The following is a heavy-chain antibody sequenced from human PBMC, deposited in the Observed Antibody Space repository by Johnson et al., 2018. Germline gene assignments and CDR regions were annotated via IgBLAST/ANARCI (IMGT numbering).Heavy chain of an antibody. V-gene: IGHV3-7*01. J-gene: IGHJ6*03. D-gene: IGHD2-2*01. CDR1: GLSFSYAW. CDR2: IKKDGSEK. CDR3: AKDSYVIVPPVTGYYYYYMDV. Sequence: QLVESGGGLVEPGGSLRLSCVGSGLSFSYAWMSWVRQAPGKGLEWVANIKKDGSEKYYVDSLKGRFTISRDNAKNSLYLQMNSLRGEDKAVYYCAKDSYVIVPPVTGYYYYYMDVGGKGTTVTVSS.